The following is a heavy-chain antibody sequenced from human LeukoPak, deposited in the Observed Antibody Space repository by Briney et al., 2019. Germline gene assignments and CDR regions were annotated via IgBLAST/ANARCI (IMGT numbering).Heavy chain of an antibody. CDR3: ARDMGYDSNNAFDI. D-gene: IGHD3-22*01. CDR2: IYYSGST. J-gene: IGHJ3*02. V-gene: IGHV4-39*07. CDR1: GGSISSSSYY. Sequence: SETLSLTCTVSGGSISSSSYYWGWIRQPPGKGLEWVGSIYYSGSTYYNPSLKSRVTISVDTSKNQFSLKLSSVTAADTAVYYCARDMGYDSNNAFDIWGQGTMVTVSS.